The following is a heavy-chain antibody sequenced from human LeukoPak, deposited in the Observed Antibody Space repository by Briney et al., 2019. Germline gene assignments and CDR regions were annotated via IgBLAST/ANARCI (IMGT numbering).Heavy chain of an antibody. CDR3: ARGRRDGYNYGKNWFDP. CDR2: IYHSGST. V-gene: IGHV4-4*02. J-gene: IGHJ5*02. D-gene: IGHD5-24*01. CDR1: GGSISSSNW. Sequence: SGTLSLTCAVSGGSISSSNWWSWVRQPPGKGLEWIGEIYHSGSTNYNPSLKSRVTISVDKSKNQFSLKLSSVTAADTAVYYCARGRRDGYNYGKNWFDPWGQGTLVTVSS.